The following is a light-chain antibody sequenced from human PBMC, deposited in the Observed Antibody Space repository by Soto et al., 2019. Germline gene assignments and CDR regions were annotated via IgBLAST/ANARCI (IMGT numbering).Light chain of an antibody. J-gene: IGKJ4*01. CDR2: GAS. V-gene: IGKV3-20*01. CDR3: QQYDRSLT. Sequence: EIVLTQSPGTLSLSPGERATLSCRASQSASTSDFAWYQQKPGQAPRLLMYGASHRASGIPDRFSGSGSGTDFTLTISRLEPEDFAVYYCQQYDRSLTFGGGTKVDIK. CDR1: QSASTSD.